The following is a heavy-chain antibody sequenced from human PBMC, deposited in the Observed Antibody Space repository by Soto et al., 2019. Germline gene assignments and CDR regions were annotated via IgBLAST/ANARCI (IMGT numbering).Heavy chain of an antibody. Sequence: GGSLRLSCAASGFTFSSYSMNWVRQAPGKGLEWVSSISSSSSYIYYADSVKGRFTISRDNAKNPLYLQMNSLRAEDTAVYYCARDLYDILTGYNYGMDVWGQGTTVTVSS. CDR2: ISSSSSYI. CDR1: GFTFSSYS. CDR3: ARDLYDILTGYNYGMDV. J-gene: IGHJ6*02. D-gene: IGHD3-9*01. V-gene: IGHV3-21*01.